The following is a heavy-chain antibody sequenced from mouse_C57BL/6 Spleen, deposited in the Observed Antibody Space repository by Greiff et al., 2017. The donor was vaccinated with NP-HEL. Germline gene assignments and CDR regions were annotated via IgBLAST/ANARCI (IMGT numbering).Heavy chain of an antibody. CDR2: IYPGDGDT. D-gene: IGHD2-4*01. V-gene: IGHV1-82*01. Sequence: VQLQQSGPELVKPGASVKISCKASSYAFSSSWMNWVKQRPGKGLEWIGRIYPGDGDTNYNGKFKGKATLTADKSSSTAYMQLSSLTSEDAAVYFCARDDYDGDWYFDVWGTGTTVTVSS. J-gene: IGHJ1*03. CDR1: SYAFSSSW. CDR3: ARDDYDGDWYFDV.